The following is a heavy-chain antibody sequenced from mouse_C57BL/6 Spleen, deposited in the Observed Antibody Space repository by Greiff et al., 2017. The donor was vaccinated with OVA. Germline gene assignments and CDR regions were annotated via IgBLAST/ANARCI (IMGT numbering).Heavy chain of an antibody. CDR3: VRENLDSSGYVRPWFAY. D-gene: IGHD3-2*02. CDR2: IRSKSSNYAT. CDR1: GFTFNTYA. Sequence: EVQLVESGGGLVQPKGSLKLSCAASGFTFNTYAMHWVRQAPGKGLEWVARIRSKSSNYATYYADSVKDRFTISRDDSQSMLYLQMNNLKTEDTAMYYCVRENLDSSGYVRPWFAYWGQGTLVTVSA. V-gene: IGHV10-3*01. J-gene: IGHJ3*01.